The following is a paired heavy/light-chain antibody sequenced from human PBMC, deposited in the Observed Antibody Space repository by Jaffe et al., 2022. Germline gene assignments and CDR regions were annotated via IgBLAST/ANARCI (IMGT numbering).Light chain of an antibody. V-gene: IGKV3-20*01. CDR3: QRYGSSPVT. CDR2: GAS. Sequence: EIVLTQSPGTLSSSPGERATLSCRASQSISNRNLAWYQQKVGQAPRLLIYGASSRATGIPDRFSGSGSGTDFTLTISRLEPEDFAVYYCQRYGSSPVTFGQGTKVEIK. J-gene: IGKJ1*01. CDR1: QSISNRN.
Heavy chain of an antibody. D-gene: IGHD1-26*01. CDR1: GFTSTYYA. CDR2: ISSSGDNT. Sequence: EVQLLESGGGLVHPGGSLRLSCAASGFTSTYYAMGWVRQTPGKGLEWVSSISSSGDNTYYSDSVKGRFSISRDNSKNTMYMQMNSLRAEDTAVYYCARKLLGIGEDISPVFDYWGQGALVTVSS. V-gene: IGHV3-23*01. J-gene: IGHJ4*02. CDR3: ARKLLGIGEDISPVFDY.